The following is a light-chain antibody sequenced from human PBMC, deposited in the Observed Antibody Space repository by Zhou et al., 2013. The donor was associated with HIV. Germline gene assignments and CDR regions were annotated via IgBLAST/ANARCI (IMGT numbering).Light chain of an antibody. Sequence: DIQMTQSPSSLSASVGDRVTITCRASQSISSYLNWYQQKPGKAPNLLIYGASSLQSGVPSRFSGSGSGTEFTLTISSLQPDDFATYYCQQYHSYPWTFGQGTKVEIK. V-gene: IGKV1-39*01. CDR1: QSISSY. CDR3: QQYHSYPWT. CDR2: GAS. J-gene: IGKJ1*01.